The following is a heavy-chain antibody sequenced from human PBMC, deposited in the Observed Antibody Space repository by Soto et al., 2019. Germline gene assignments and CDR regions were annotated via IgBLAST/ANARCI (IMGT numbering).Heavy chain of an antibody. CDR1: GYTLTELS. J-gene: IGHJ4*02. V-gene: IGHV1-24*01. CDR3: ARGTFQPYSSGWLDY. D-gene: IGHD6-19*01. Sequence: GASVKVSCKVSGYTLTELSTHWVRQAPGKGLEWMGGFDPEDGETIYAQKFQGRVTMTEDTSTDTAYMELSRLRSDDTAVYYCARGTFQPYSSGWLDYWGQGTLVTVSS. CDR2: FDPEDGET.